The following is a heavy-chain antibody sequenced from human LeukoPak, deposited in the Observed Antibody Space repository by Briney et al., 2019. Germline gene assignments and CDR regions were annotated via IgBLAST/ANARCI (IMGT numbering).Heavy chain of an antibody. Sequence: GGSLRLSCAASEFTFSSYAMSWVRQAPGKGLEWVSAISGSGGSTFYADSVKGRFTISRDNSKNTLYLQMNSLRAEVTAVYYCAKDLLSNYYDSSGPSSSDYCGQGTLVTVSS. D-gene: IGHD3-22*01. V-gene: IGHV3-23*01. CDR1: EFTFSSYA. CDR3: AKDLLSNYYDSSGPSSSDY. CDR2: ISGSGGST. J-gene: IGHJ4*02.